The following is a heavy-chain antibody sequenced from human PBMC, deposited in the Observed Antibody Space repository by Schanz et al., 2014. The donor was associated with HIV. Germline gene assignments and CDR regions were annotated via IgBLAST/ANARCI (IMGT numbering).Heavy chain of an antibody. CDR2: ISWNSGRI. J-gene: IGHJ3*02. Sequence: EVQLVESGGGLVQPGRSLRLSCAASGFSFDDYAMHWVRQAPGKGLEWVSGISWNSGRIGYADSVKGRFTISRDNAKNSLYLQMNSLRAEDTALYYCAKDMGSGSYETFDIWGQGTMVTVSS. CDR1: GFSFDDYA. CDR3: AKDMGSGSYETFDI. V-gene: IGHV3-9*01. D-gene: IGHD1-26*01.